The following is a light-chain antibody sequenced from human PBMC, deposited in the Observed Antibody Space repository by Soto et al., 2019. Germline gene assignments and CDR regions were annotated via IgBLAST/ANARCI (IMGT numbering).Light chain of an antibody. V-gene: IGKV2-28*01. Sequence: DIVMTQSPFSLPVTPGEPASISCRSSQCLLHSNGYNYLDWYLQKPGKAPKLLIYAASTLQSGVPSRFSGSGSGTDFTLTISSLQPEDFATYYCQQLESYPSTFGGGTKGDIK. CDR3: QQLESYPST. CDR1: QCLLHSNGYNY. CDR2: AAS. J-gene: IGKJ4*02.